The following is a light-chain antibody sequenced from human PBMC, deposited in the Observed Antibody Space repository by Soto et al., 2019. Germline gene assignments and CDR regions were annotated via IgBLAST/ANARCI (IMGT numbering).Light chain of an antibody. J-gene: IGLJ1*01. Sequence: QSALTQPASVSGSPGQSITISCTGTSSDVGGYNYVSWYQQHPGKAPKLMIYEVSNRPPGVSNRFSGSKSGNTASLTISGLQAEDEADYYCSSYTSSSTLAYVFGTGTKLTVL. CDR1: SSDVGGYNY. V-gene: IGLV2-14*01. CDR2: EVS. CDR3: SSYTSSSTLAYV.